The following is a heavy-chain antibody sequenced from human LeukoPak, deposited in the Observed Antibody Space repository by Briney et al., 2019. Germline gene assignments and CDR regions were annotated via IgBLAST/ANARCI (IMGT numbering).Heavy chain of an antibody. D-gene: IGHD3-10*01. J-gene: IGHJ5*02. Sequence: GGSLRLSCAASGFTFSSYSMNWVRQAPGKGLEWVSSISSSSSYIYYADSVKGRFTISRDNAKNSLYLLLNNLRVEDTAVYYCARGMPREWGSGTYSWFDPWGQGTLVTVSS. V-gene: IGHV3-21*01. CDR2: ISSSSSYI. CDR1: GFTFSSYS. CDR3: ARGMPREWGSGTYSWFDP.